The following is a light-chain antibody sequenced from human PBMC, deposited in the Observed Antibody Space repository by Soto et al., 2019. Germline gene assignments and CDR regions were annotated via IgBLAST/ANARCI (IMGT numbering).Light chain of an antibody. CDR3: QQYGSSPET. V-gene: IGKV3-20*01. J-gene: IGKJ1*01. CDR2: GAS. CDR1: QSVSSSY. Sequence: EIVLTQSPGTLSFSPGERATLSCRASQSVSSSYLAWYQQKPGRAPRLLIDGASSRATGIPDRFSGSGSGTDFTLTISRLEPEDFAVYYCQQYGSSPETFGQGTKVDIK.